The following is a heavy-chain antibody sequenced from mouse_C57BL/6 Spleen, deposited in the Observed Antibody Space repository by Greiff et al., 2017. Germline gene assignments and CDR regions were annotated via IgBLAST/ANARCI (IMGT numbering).Heavy chain of an antibody. CDR1: GYSFTSGYY. CDR3: AREGLGRFAY. Sequence: EVKLQESGPGLVKPSPSLSLPCSVTGYSFTSGYYWNWIRQFPGNKLEWMGYISYDGGNNYNPSLKNRISVTRDTSKNQLCLKFNSVTTEDTATYYGAREGLGRFAYWGQGTLVTVSA. V-gene: IGHV3-6*01. D-gene: IGHD4-1*01. CDR2: ISYDGGN. J-gene: IGHJ3*01.